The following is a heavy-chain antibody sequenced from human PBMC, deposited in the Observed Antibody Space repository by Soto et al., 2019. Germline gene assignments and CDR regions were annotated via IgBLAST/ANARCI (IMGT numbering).Heavy chain of an antibody. D-gene: IGHD3-9*01. CDR2: ISAYNGNT. Sequence: QVQLVQSGAEVKKPGASVKVSCKASGYTFTSYGISWVRQAPGQGLEWIGWISAYNGNTNYAQKFQGRVTMATDPSTTTAYMELRSLRSDDTAVYYCAIDPMTGYLPFGYWCQGTLVTVSS. J-gene: IGHJ4*02. CDR1: GYTFTSYG. V-gene: IGHV1-18*01. CDR3: AIDPMTGYLPFGY.